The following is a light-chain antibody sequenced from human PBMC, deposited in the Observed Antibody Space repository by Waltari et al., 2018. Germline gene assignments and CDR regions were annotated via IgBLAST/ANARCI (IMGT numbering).Light chain of an antibody. J-gene: IGLJ2*01. V-gene: IGLV2-11*01. CDR2: DVS. Sequence: QSALTQPRSVSGSPGQSVTISCTGTSSAVGGYNYVSWYQQHPGKAPKLMIYDVSKRPSGVPDRFSGSKSGNTASLTISGLQAEDEADYYCCSYAGSYTFEMVFGGGTKLTVL. CDR3: CSYAGSYTFEMV. CDR1: SSAVGGYNY.